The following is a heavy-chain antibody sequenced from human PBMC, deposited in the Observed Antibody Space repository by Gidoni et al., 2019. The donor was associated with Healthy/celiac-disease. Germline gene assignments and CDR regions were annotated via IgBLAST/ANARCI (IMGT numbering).Heavy chain of an antibody. J-gene: IGHJ4*02. Sequence: AVDGGAFSGYYWSWTRKPPGKGLEWIGEINHSGCTNYNPSLKSRVTISVDTSKNQFSLKLISVTAADTAVYYCARGEGSRRWELTQSHPIDYWGQGTLVTVSS. V-gene: IGHV4-34*01. D-gene: IGHD1-26*01. CDR1: GGAFSGYY. CDR3: ARGEGSRRWELTQSHPIDY. CDR2: INHSGCT.